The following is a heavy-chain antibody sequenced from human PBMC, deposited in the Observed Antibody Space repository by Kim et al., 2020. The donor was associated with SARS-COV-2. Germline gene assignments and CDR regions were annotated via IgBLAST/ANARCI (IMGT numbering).Heavy chain of an antibody. V-gene: IGHV4-59*01. Sequence: YTPSLKSRVTISVDTSKNQFSLKLSSVTAADTAVYYCARAPWGWVGAFDIWGQGTMVTVSS. J-gene: IGHJ3*02. CDR3: ARAPWGWVGAFDI. D-gene: IGHD3-16*01.